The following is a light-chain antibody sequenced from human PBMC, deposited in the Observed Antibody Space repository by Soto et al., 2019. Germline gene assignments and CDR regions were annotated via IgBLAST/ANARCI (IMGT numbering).Light chain of an antibody. V-gene: IGKV1-27*01. J-gene: IGKJ3*01. CDR3: QKYSSVPV. CDR1: QDIRNF. CDR2: AAS. Sequence: DILMTQSPPSLSASVGDRVTITCRASQDIRNFVAWYQQKPGKAPKLLIYAASTLQSGVPSRFSGSGSGTDFPLTISRLQPEDVATYSCQKYSSVPVFGPGTKVEIK.